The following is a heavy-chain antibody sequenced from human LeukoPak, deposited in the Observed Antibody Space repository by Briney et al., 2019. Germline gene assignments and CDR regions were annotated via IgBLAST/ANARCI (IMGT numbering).Heavy chain of an antibody. CDR3: ARVTGYRIEDYFDY. V-gene: IGHV4-59*01. CDR1: GGSISSYY. J-gene: IGHJ4*02. CDR2: IYYSGST. Sequence: SETLSLTCTVSGGSISSYYWSWIRQPPGKGLEWIGYIYYSGSTYYNPSLRSRVTISVDTSKNQFSLKLRSVTAADTAVYYCARVTGYRIEDYFDYWGQGTLVTVSS. D-gene: IGHD6-13*01.